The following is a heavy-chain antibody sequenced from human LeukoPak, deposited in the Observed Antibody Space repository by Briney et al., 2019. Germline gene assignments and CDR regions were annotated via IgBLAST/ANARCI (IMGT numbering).Heavy chain of an antibody. J-gene: IGHJ4*02. CDR3: ARENYVSGTYYKFIDY. CDR1: GGSISSFY. D-gene: IGHD3-10*01. Sequence: PSETLSLTCTVSGGSISSFYWSWIRQPPGKGLEWIGYIHYSGSTNYNPSLKSRVTISVDTSNNQFSLRLISVTAADTAVYYCARENYVSGTYYKFIDYWGQETLVTVPS. CDR2: IHYSGST. V-gene: IGHV4-59*01.